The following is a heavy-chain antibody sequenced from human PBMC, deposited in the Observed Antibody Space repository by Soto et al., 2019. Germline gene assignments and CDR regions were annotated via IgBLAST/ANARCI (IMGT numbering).Heavy chain of an antibody. Sequence: GGSLRLSCAASGFTFSNAWMSWVRQAPGKGLEWVGRIKSKTDGGTTDYAAPVKGRFTISRDDSKNTLYLQMNSLKTEDTAVYYCTTDGEPGDGGWYVSGFDYWGQGTLVTVSS. CDR2: IKSKTDGGTT. J-gene: IGHJ4*02. CDR3: TTDGEPGDGGWYVSGFDY. CDR1: GFTFSNAW. V-gene: IGHV3-15*01. D-gene: IGHD6-19*01.